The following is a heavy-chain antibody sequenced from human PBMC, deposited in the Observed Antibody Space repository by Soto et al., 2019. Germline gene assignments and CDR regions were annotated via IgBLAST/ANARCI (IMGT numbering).Heavy chain of an antibody. Sequence: QLQLQESGPGLVKPSETLSLTCTVSGGSISSSSYYWGWIRQPPGKGLEWIGSIYYSGSTYYNPSHKSRVTISVDTSKNQFSLKLSSVTAADTAVYYCASTVTANWYFDFWGRGTLVTVSS. CDR2: IYYSGST. D-gene: IGHD4-4*01. CDR3: ASTVTANWYFDF. V-gene: IGHV4-39*01. J-gene: IGHJ2*01. CDR1: GGSISSSSYY.